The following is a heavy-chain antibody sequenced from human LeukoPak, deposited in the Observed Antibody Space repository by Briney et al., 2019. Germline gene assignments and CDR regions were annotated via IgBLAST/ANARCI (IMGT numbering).Heavy chain of an antibody. CDR1: GFTFSGSV. Sequence: GGSLRLSCAASGFTFSGSVIHWVRQAPGKGLEWVGRIKSKTDGGTTDYAAPVKGRFTISRDDSKNTLYLQMNSLKTEDTAVYYCTTVGTIVGATNYYYGMDVWGQGTTVTVSS. D-gene: IGHD1-26*01. CDR3: TTVGTIVGATNYYYGMDV. J-gene: IGHJ6*02. CDR2: IKSKTDGGTT. V-gene: IGHV3-15*01.